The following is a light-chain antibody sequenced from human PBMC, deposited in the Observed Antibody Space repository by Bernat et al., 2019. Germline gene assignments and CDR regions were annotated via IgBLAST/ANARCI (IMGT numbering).Light chain of an antibody. Sequence: EIVLTQSSATLSLSPGERATLSCRASQSVSSYLAWYQQKPGQAPRLLIYDASNRATGIPARFSGSGSGTDFTLTISSLEPEDFAVYYCQQYGSSPMYTFGQGTKLEIK. CDR2: DAS. V-gene: IGKV3-11*01. CDR3: QQYGSSPMYT. J-gene: IGKJ2*01. CDR1: QSVSSY.